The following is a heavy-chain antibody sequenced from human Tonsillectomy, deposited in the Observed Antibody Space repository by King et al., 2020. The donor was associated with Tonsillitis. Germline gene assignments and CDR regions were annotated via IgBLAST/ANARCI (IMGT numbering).Heavy chain of an antibody. D-gene: IGHD2-21*01. V-gene: IGHV4-38-2*01. J-gene: IGHJ2*01. CDR3: THSTVYWYFDL. Sequence: VQLQESGPGLVKPSETLSLTCAVSGYSISSGYYWGWIRQPPGKGLEWIGSFYHSGSTYYNPSLKSRVTISVDTSKNQFSLKLSSVTAADTAVYYCTHSTVYWYFDLWGRGTLVTVSS. CDR1: GYSISSGYY. CDR2: FYHSGST.